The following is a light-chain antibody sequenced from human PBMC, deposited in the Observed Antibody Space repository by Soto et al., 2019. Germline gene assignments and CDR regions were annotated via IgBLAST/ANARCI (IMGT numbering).Light chain of an antibody. J-gene: IGKJ4*01. CDR1: QNINSNS. CDR3: QQFSSYPLT. CDR2: GAS. Sequence: EIVLTQSPGTLSLSPGERATLSCRASQNINSNSLSWYQQKPGQAPRLLIHGASSRATGIPDRFSGSGSGTDFTLTISRLEPEDFAVYYCQQFSSYPLTFGGGTKVDIK. V-gene: IGKV3-20*01.